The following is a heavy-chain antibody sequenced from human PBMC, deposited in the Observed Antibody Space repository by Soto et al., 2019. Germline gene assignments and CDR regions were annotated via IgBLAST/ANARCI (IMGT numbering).Heavy chain of an antibody. V-gene: IGHV3-21*01. Sequence: EVRLVESGGGLVKPGGSLRLSCAASGFTFSSYSMNWVRQAPGKGLEWVSSISSSSSYIYYADSVKGRFTISRDNAKNSLYLQMNSLRAEDTAVYYCARDSSGWYMADWFDPWGQGTLVTVSS. CDR1: GFTFSSYS. J-gene: IGHJ5*02. D-gene: IGHD6-19*01. CDR2: ISSSSSYI. CDR3: ARDSSGWYMADWFDP.